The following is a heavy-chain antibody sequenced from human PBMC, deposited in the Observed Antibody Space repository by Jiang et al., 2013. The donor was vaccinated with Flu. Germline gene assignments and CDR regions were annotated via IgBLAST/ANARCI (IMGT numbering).Heavy chain of an antibody. Sequence: PGGSLRLSCAASGFTFSSYAMSWVRQAPGKGLEWVSAISGSGGSTYYADSVKGRFTISRDNSKNTLYLQMNSLRAEDTAVYYCAKSAVIAARPSYYYGMDVWGQGTTVTVSS. V-gene: IGHV3-23*01. CDR3: AKSAVIAARPSYYYGMDV. J-gene: IGHJ6*02. D-gene: IGHD6-6*01. CDR1: GFTFSSYA. CDR2: ISGSGGST.